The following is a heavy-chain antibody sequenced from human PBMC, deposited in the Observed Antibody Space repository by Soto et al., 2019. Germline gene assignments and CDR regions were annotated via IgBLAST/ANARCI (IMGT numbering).Heavy chain of an antibody. CDR1: GFTFSSYS. J-gene: IGHJ6*02. CDR3: ARTISSGDGYYYYGMDV. V-gene: IGHV3-48*02. D-gene: IGHD6-19*01. Sequence: GGSLRLSCAASGFTFSSYSMNWVRQAPGKGLEWVSYISSSSSTIYYADSVKGRFTISRDNAKNSLYLQMNSLRDEDTAVYYCARTISSGDGYYYYGMDVWGQGTTVTVSS. CDR2: ISSSSSTI.